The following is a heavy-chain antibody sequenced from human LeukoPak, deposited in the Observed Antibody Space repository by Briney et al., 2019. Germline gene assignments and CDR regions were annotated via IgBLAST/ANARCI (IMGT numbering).Heavy chain of an antibody. J-gene: IGHJ4*02. D-gene: IGHD6-13*01. CDR2: INSDGTTT. Sequence: GGSLRLSCAASAFTFSSYWMPWVRHGPGKGLVWVARINSDGTTTSYADSVKGRFTISRDNARNTLYLQMNSLTADDTAGYYCARGYYSGSRIDYWGQGTLVTVSS. V-gene: IGHV3-74*01. CDR1: AFTFSSYW. CDR3: ARGYYSGSRIDY.